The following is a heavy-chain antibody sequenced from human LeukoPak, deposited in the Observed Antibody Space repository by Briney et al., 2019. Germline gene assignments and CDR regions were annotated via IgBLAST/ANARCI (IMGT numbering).Heavy chain of an antibody. V-gene: IGHV3-48*01. CDR1: GFTFNVYS. J-gene: IGHJ4*02. CDR2: ITKDI. Sequence: GGSLRLSCAASGFTFNVYSMSWVRQAPGKGLEWVSYITKDIYYADSVKGRFTISRDNAKNSLYLQMNNLRAEDTAVYYCAKTLLDSGYYYAGSDYWGQGILVIVST. CDR3: AKTLLDSGYYYAGSDY. D-gene: IGHD3-22*01.